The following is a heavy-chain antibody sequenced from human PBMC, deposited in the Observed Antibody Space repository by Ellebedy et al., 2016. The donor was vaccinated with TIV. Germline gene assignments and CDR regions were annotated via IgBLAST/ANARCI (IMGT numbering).Heavy chain of an antibody. CDR3: ARQLFLGEDYFDY. V-gene: IGHV1-2*02. CDR2: INPNSGGT. J-gene: IGHJ4*02. CDR1: GYTFTGYY. Sequence: ASVKVSXXASGYTFTGYYMHWVRQAPGQGLEWMGWINPNSGGTNYAQKFQGRVTMTRDTSISTAYMELSRLRSDDTAVYYCARQLFLGEDYFDYWGQGTLVTVSS. D-gene: IGHD3-10*01.